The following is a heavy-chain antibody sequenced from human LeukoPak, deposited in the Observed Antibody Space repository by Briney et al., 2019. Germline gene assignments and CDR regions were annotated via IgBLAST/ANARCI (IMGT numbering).Heavy chain of an antibody. CDR2: INPSGGST. J-gene: IGHJ3*02. V-gene: IGHV1-46*01. CDR1: GYTLTELS. Sequence: ASVKVSCKVSGYTLTELSMHWVRQAPGQGLEWMGIINPSGGSTSYAQKFQGRVTMTRDTSTSTVYMELSSLRSEDTAVYYCARDCSGGSCYGAFDIWGQGTMVTVSS. CDR3: ARDCSGGSCYGAFDI. D-gene: IGHD2-15*01.